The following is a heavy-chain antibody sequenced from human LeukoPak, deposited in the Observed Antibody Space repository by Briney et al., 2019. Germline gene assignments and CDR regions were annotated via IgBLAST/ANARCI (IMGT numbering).Heavy chain of an antibody. CDR1: GGSISSGGYY. CDR2: IYYSGST. J-gene: IGHJ4*02. D-gene: IGHD5-12*01. Sequence: PTQTLSLTCTVSGGSISSGGYYWSWIRQHPGKGLEWIGYIYYSGSTYYNPSLKSRVTISVDTSKNQFYLKLSSVTAADTAVYYCAAGYDYRTTFDYWGQGTLVTVSS. V-gene: IGHV4-31*03. CDR3: AAGYDYRTTFDY.